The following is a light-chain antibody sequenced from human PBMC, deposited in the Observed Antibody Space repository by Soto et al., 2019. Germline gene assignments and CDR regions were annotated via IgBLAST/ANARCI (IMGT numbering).Light chain of an antibody. Sequence: QSVLTQPPSASGTPGQRVTISCSGSSSNIGSNTVNWYQQLPGTAPKLLIYSNNQRPSGVPDRFSGSKYGTSASLAISGLQTEDEAGYYCAAWDDSLNGSLFGGGTKVTVL. V-gene: IGLV1-44*01. J-gene: IGLJ2*01. CDR2: SNN. CDR1: SSNIGSNT. CDR3: AAWDDSLNGSL.